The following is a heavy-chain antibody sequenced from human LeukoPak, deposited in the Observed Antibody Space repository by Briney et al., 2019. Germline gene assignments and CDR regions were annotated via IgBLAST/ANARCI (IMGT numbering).Heavy chain of an antibody. J-gene: IGHJ4*02. CDR1: GFIFSTYE. Sequence: GGSLRLSCAASGFIFSTYEMNWVRQAPGKGLEWVSYISSSGSTIYYADSVKGRFTISRDNAKNSLYLQMNSLRAEDTAIYYCARDGDITPAVPFDYWGQGTLVTVSS. CDR3: ARDGDITPAVPFDY. D-gene: IGHD6-25*01. CDR2: ISSSGSTI. V-gene: IGHV3-48*03.